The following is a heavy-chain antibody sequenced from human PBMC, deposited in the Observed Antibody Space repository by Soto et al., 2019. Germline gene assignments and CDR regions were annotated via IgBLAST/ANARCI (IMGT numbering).Heavy chain of an antibody. D-gene: IGHD3-3*01. CDR2: INHSGST. J-gene: IGHJ5*02. Sequence: QVQLQQWGAGLLKPSETLSLTCAVYGGSFSGYYWSWIRQPPGKGLEWIGEINHSGSTNYNPSLKSRVTISVDTSKNQFSLKLSSVTAADTAVYYCARVPRDYDFWSGYHKYGNWFDPWGQGTLVTVCS. CDR1: GGSFSGYY. V-gene: IGHV4-34*01. CDR3: ARVPRDYDFWSGYHKYGNWFDP.